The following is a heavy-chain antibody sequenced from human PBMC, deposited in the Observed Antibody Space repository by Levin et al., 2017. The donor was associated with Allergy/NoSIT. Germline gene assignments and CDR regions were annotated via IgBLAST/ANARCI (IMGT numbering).Heavy chain of an antibody. CDR3: ARTPRITMVRGADGGDY. J-gene: IGHJ4*02. CDR2: INHSGST. D-gene: IGHD3-10*01. V-gene: IGHV4-34*01. CDR1: GGSFSGYY. Sequence: SQTLSLTCAVYGGSFSGYYWSWIRQPPGKGLEWIGEINHSGSTNYNPSLKSRVTISVDTSKNQFSLKLSSVTAADTAVYYCARTPRITMVRGADGGDYWGQGTLVTVSS.